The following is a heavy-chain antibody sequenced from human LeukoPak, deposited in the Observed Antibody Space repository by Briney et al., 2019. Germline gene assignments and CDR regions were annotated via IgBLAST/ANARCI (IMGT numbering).Heavy chain of an antibody. J-gene: IGHJ4*02. Sequence: GGSLRLSCAASGFTVSSNSMSWVRQAPGKGLEWVSVIYSGGTTYNADSVKGRFTISRDNSENTLYLQMISLRAEDTAVYYCARGRDGYNYSPIDYWGQGTLVTVSS. CDR3: ARGRDGYNYSPIDY. D-gene: IGHD5-12*01. CDR2: IYSGGTT. V-gene: IGHV3-53*01. CDR1: GFTVSSNS.